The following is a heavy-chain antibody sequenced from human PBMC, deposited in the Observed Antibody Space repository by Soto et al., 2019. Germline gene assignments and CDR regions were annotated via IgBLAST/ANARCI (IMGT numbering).Heavy chain of an antibody. V-gene: IGHV4-31*03. CDR2: IYYSGIT. J-gene: IGHJ4*02. CDR1: GGSISSGGYY. Sequence: SETLSLTCTVSGGSISSGGYYWSWIRQHPGKGLEWIGYIYYSGITYYNPSLKSRVTISVDTSKNQFSLKLSSVTAADTAVYYCARSRYGYNYFDSWGQGTQVTVSS. CDR3: ARSRYGYNYFDS. D-gene: IGHD5-12*01.